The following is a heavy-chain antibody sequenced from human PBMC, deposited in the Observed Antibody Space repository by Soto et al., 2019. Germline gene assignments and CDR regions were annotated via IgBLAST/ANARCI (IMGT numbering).Heavy chain of an antibody. J-gene: IGHJ6*02. CDR3: ARRRGFPSYYGMDV. CDR2: IYHSGST. CDR1: GGSISSGGYS. D-gene: IGHD5-12*01. V-gene: IGHV4-30-2*01. Sequence: QLQLQESGSGLVKPSQTLSLTCAVSGGSISSGGYSWSWIRQPPGKGLEWIGYIYHSGSTYYNPSLKSRVTIXVXRXXNQFSLKLSSVTAADTAVYYCARRRGFPSYYGMDVWGQGTTVTVSS.